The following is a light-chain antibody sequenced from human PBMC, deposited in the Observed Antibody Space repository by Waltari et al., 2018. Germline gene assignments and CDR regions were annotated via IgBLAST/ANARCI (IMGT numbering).Light chain of an antibody. CDR2: KDN. CDR3: YSAADNIRV. V-gene: IGLV3-27*01. J-gene: IGLJ3*02. Sequence: YELPQPSSVSVSPGQTARITCPDDVLAKKYARWIQQKPGQAPVLVIYKDNERPSGIPERFSASSSGTTVTLTISGAQVEDEADYYCYSAADNIRVFGGGTKLTVL. CDR1: VLAKKY.